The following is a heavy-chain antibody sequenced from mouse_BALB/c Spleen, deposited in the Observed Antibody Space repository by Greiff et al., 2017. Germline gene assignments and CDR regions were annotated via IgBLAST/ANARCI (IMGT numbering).Heavy chain of an antibody. V-gene: IGHV3-8*02. CDR3: ARRYDYDDPFAY. CDR1: GDSITSGY. CDR2: ISYSGST. Sequence: EVQLVESGPSLVKPSQTLSLTCSVTGDSITSGYWNWIRKFPGNKLEYMGYISYSGSTYYNPSLKSRISITRDTSKNQYYLQLNSVTTEDTATYYCARRYDYDDPFAYWGQGTLVTVSA. D-gene: IGHD2-4*01. J-gene: IGHJ3*01.